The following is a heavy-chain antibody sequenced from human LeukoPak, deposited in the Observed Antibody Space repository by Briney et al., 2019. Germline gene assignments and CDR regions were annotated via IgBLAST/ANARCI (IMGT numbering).Heavy chain of an antibody. CDR3: ARGPGAAAYCGGDCYSDN. CDR1: GFTFSSYE. V-gene: IGHV3-48*03. Sequence: GGSLRLSCAASGFTFSSYEMNWVRQAPGKGLEWVSYISSSGSNIYYADSVKGRFTISRHNAKNSLYLQMNSLRAEDTAVYYCARGPGAAAYCGGDCYSDNWGQGTLVTVSS. CDR2: ISSSGSNI. D-gene: IGHD2-21*02. J-gene: IGHJ4*02.